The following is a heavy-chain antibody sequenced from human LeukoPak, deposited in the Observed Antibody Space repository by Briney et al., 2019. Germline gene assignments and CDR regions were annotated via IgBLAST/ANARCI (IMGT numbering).Heavy chain of an antibody. D-gene: IGHD6-13*01. V-gene: IGHV4-59*08. Sequence: SETLSLTCTVSGGPISSYYWSWVRQPPGKGLGWIGYIYYRRNTNYNPSLKSRVTMSVDTSKNQFSLRLDSVTAADTAVYYCARSLYSSRFDYWGQGALVTVSS. CDR3: ARSLYSSRFDY. CDR2: IYYRRNT. CDR1: GGPISSYY. J-gene: IGHJ4*02.